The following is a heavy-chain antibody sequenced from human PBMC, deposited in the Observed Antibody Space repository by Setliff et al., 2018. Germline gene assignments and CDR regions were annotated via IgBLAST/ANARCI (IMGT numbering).Heavy chain of an antibody. J-gene: IGHJ4*02. D-gene: IGHD2-8*02. Sequence: ASVKVSCKASGYTSTTNALHWVRQAPGQRLEWMGWITAGFADTRHSQRFQDRITISRDTSATTVHMELSSLRSDDTAVYYCARMSTSGPHYYYWGQGTLVTVSS. CDR3: ARMSTSGPHYYY. V-gene: IGHV1-3*01. CDR1: GYTSTTNA. CDR2: ITAGFADT.